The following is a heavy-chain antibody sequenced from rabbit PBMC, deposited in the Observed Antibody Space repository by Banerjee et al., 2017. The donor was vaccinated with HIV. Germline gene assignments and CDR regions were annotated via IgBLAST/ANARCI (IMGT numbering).Heavy chain of an antibody. D-gene: IGHD2-1*01. Sequence: QEQLVESGGGLVQPGGSLKLSCKASGFDFSSYGVSWVRQAPGKGLEWIACIYAGSSGSTKYASWAKGRFTISKTSSTTVTLQMTSLTAADTATYFCAREHTYADYGDFNLWGQGTLVTVS. J-gene: IGHJ4*01. CDR2: IYAGSSGST. V-gene: IGHV1S45*01. CDR1: GFDFSSYG. CDR3: AREHTYADYGDFNL.